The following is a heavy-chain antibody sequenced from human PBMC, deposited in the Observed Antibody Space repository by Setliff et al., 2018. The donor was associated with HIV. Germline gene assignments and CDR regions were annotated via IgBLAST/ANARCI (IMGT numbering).Heavy chain of an antibody. CDR3: ARVGVGATVFFDY. CDR1: GFTFSSYS. J-gene: IGHJ4*02. CDR2: ISSSSTYI. D-gene: IGHD1-26*01. Sequence: GGSLRLSCAASGFTFSSYSMNWVRQAPGKGLEWVSSISSSSTYIYYADSVRGRFTISRDNAKNSLYLQMNSLRAEDTAVYYCARVGVGATVFFDYWGQGTLVTVSS. V-gene: IGHV3-21*01.